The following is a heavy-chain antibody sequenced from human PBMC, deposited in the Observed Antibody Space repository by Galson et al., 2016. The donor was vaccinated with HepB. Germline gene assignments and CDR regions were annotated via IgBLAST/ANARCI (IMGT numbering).Heavy chain of an antibody. Sequence: SETLSLTCDVHGGSISGYHWNWIRQPPGKGLEWLGEINDGGITSYSPSFESRVTVSVDLSKSQLSLNLVAVTAADTAVYYCARGRGRTWPTSDYWGQGVLVTVSS. D-gene: IGHD2/OR15-2a*01. CDR2: INDGGIT. CDR3: ARGRGRTWPTSDY. J-gene: IGHJ4*02. CDR1: GGSISGYH. V-gene: IGHV4-34*01.